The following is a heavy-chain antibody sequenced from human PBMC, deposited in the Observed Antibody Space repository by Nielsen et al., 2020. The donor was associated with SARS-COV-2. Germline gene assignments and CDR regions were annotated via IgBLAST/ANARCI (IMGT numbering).Heavy chain of an antibody. Sequence: GESLKISCAASGFTLSTYAMTWVRQAPGKGLEWVSVIYSGGSTYYADSVKGRFTISRDNSKNTLYLQMNSLRAEDTAVYYCARVRITMIVVVDAFDIWGQGTMVTVSS. D-gene: IGHD3-22*01. CDR1: GFTLSTYA. CDR2: IYSGGST. CDR3: ARVRITMIVVVDAFDI. V-gene: IGHV3-53*01. J-gene: IGHJ3*02.